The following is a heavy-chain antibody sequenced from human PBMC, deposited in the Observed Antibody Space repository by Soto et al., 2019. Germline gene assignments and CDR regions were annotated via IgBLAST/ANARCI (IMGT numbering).Heavy chain of an antibody. CDR2: IRSKTDGGTT. J-gene: IGHJ4*02. Sequence: EVQLVESGGGLVKPGGSLRLSCAVSGFSITDVWMNWVRQAPGKGLEWVGRIRSKTDGGTTDYAAPVKGRFTILRDDSKNTLYLQMDSLIIEDTAVYFCSHGYEQYFNSWGQGTLVTVSS. V-gene: IGHV3-15*07. CDR1: GFSITDVW. D-gene: IGHD5-18*01. CDR3: SHGYEQYFNS.